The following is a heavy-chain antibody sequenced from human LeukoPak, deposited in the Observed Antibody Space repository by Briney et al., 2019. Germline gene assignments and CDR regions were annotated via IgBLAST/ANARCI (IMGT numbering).Heavy chain of an antibody. D-gene: IGHD6-19*01. CDR1: GFTFSSCE. V-gene: IGHV3-48*03. Sequence: GGSLRLSCAASGFTFSSCEMNWVRQAPGKGLEWLSYISNSGSSKYYADSVRGRFTISRDNAKNSLYLQMNSLRAEDTAVYYCARDHSSGWYSDYFDYWGQGTLVTVSS. CDR2: ISNSGSSK. CDR3: ARDHSSGWYSDYFDY. J-gene: IGHJ4*02.